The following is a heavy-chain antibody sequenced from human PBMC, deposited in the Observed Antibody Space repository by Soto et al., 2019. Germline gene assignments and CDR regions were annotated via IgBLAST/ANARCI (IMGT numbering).Heavy chain of an antibody. J-gene: IGHJ5*02. CDR2: ISAYNGNT. V-gene: IGHV1-18*04. CDR1: GYTFTSYG. CDR3: ARGAPTIVVVVAATPFGWFDP. Sequence: QVQLVQSGAKVKKPGASVKVSCKASGYTFTSYGISWVRQAPGQGLEWMGWISAYNGNTNYAQKLQGRVTMTTDTSTSTAYMELRSLRSDDTAVYYCARGAPTIVVVVAATPFGWFDPWGQGTLVTVSS. D-gene: IGHD2-15*01.